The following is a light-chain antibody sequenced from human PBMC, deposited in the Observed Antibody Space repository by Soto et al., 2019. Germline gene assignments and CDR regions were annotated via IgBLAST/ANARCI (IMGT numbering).Light chain of an antibody. CDR1: SSDVGAHNH. CDR2: EVS. CDR3: SSYTSSSIPYI. Sequence: QSALTQPASVSGSPEQSITISCTGTSSDVGAHNHVSWYQQHPGKAPKLVIYEVSNRPSGVSNRFSGSKSGNTASLTISGLQAEDEADYYCSSYTSSSIPYIFATGTKLTVL. V-gene: IGLV2-14*01. J-gene: IGLJ1*01.